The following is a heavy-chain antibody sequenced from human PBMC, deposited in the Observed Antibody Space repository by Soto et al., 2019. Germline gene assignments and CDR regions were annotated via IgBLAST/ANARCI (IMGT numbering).Heavy chain of an antibody. CDR2: VNTYTGGA. V-gene: IGHV1-18*01. D-gene: IGHD1-7*01. CDR3: ARGNYKTPFDY. CDR1: GYTFSSYG. J-gene: IGHJ4*02. Sequence: QVQLVQSGGEVKKSGAAVKVSCKASGYTFSSYGISWVRQAPGQGLEWMGWVNTYTGGANYAQKFQGRVSMTRDTTTSTVYMELRSLTSDDTAVYFCARGNYKTPFDYWGQGTLVTVSS.